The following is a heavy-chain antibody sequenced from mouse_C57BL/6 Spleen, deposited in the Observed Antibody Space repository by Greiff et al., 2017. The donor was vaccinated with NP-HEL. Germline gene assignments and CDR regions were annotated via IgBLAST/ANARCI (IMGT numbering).Heavy chain of an antibody. CDR1: GYAFSSSW. D-gene: IGHD1-1*01. CDR3: ARGFITTVVAGAMDY. Sequence: VKLQQSGPELVKPGASVKISCKASGYAFSSSWMNWVKQRPGKGLEWIGRIYPGDGDTNYNGKFKGKATLTADKSSSTAYMQLSSLTSEDSAVYFCARGFITTVVAGAMDYWGQGTSVTVSS. CDR2: IYPGDGDT. V-gene: IGHV1-82*01. J-gene: IGHJ4*01.